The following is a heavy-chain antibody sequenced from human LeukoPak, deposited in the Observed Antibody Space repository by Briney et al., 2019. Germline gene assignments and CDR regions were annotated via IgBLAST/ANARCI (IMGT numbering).Heavy chain of an antibody. V-gene: IGHV4-39*01. D-gene: IGHD2-8*01. CDR1: GGSISSSSYY. CDR2: IYYSGST. CDR3: ARQSKFYCTNGVCYITADSSRRYNWFDP. Sequence: SETLSLTCTVSGGSISSSSYYWGWIRQPPGKGLEWIGSIYYSGSTYYNPSLKSRVTISVDTSKNQFSLKLSSVPAADTAVYYCARQSKFYCTNGVCYITADSSRRYNWFDPWGQGTLVTVSS. J-gene: IGHJ5*02.